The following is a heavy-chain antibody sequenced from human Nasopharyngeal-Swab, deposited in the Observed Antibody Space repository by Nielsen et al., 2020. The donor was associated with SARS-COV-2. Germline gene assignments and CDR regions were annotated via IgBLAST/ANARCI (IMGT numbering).Heavy chain of an antibody. D-gene: IGHD3-22*01. CDR3: TIDSRTYFDTSGHLDY. J-gene: IGHJ4*02. CDR2: TVPPADIT. Sequence: SAKVSCKDSAGTFRRFCFSWVRQAPGQGLEWMGRTVPPADITHYAQQFQGRVTITADNSTSTTYMEMSSLRFEDTAVYYCTIDSRTYFDTSGHLDYWGQGTLVTVSS. CDR1: AGTFRRFC. V-gene: IGHV1-69*10.